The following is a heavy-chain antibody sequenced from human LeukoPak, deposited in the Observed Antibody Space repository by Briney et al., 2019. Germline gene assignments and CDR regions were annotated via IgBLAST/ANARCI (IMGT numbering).Heavy chain of an antibody. CDR2: IYHSGSGST. CDR3: ARGTIAALSP. Sequence: PSETLSLTCTVSGGSISSGGHSWSWIRQPPGKGLEWIGYIYHSGSGSTYYNPSLKSRVTISVDTSKNQFSLKLSSVTAADTAVYYCARGTIAALSPWGQGTLVTVSS. J-gene: IGHJ5*02. CDR1: GGSISSGGHS. V-gene: IGHV4-30-2*01. D-gene: IGHD6-6*01.